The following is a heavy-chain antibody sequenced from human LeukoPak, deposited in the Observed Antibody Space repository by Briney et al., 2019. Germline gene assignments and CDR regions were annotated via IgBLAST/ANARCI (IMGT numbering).Heavy chain of an antibody. D-gene: IGHD3-22*01. Sequence: GGSLRLSFAASGFTFSSYSMNWVRQAPGKGLEWVSSISSSSSYIYYADSVKGRFTISRDNAKNSLYLQMNSLRPEDTAFYYCAKDIGTKDPGDYYDTSASFDFWGQGTLVTVSS. CDR1: GFTFSSYS. J-gene: IGHJ4*02. CDR2: ISSSSSYI. CDR3: AKDIGTKDPGDYYDTSASFDF. V-gene: IGHV3-21*04.